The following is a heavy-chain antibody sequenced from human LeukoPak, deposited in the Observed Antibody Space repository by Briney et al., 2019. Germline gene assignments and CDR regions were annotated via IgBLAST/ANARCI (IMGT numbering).Heavy chain of an antibody. J-gene: IGHJ6*02. CDR2: TPYDGSNQ. D-gene: IGHD3-22*01. CDR1: GFTFSIYA. Sequence: GGSLRLSCAASGFTFSIYAMHWVRQAPGKGLEWVAVTPYDGSNQYYADPVKGRFTISRDNSKDTLYLQMNSLRAEDTAVYYCARDGADYDSSGYYYVSPGSTTCGMDVWGQGTTVTVSS. V-gene: IGHV3-30*04. CDR3: ARDGADYDSSGYYYVSPGSTTCGMDV.